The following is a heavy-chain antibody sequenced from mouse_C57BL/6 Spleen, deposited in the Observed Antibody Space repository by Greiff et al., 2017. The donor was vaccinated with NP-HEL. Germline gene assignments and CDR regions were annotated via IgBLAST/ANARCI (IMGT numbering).Heavy chain of an antibody. V-gene: IGHV1-15*01. CDR3: TRGGYYGSLYAMDY. D-gene: IGHD1-1*01. CDR2: IDPETGGT. Sequence: QVQLQQSGAELVRPGASVTLSCKASGYTFTDYEMHWVQQTPVHGLEWIGAIDPETGGTAYNQKFKGKAILTADKSSSTAYMELRSLTSEDSAVYYCTRGGYYGSLYAMDYWGQGTSVTGSS. CDR1: GYTFTDYE. J-gene: IGHJ4*01.